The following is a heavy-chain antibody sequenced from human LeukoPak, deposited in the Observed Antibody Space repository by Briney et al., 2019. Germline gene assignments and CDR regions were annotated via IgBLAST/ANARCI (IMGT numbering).Heavy chain of an antibody. Sequence: SETLSLTCTVSGGSISSSSYYWGWIRQPPGKGLEWIGSIYYSGSTYYNPSLTSRVTISVDTSKNQFSLKLSSVTAADTAVYYCARQTFPYYDFWSGYYGYFDYWGQGTLVTVSS. CDR2: IYYSGST. CDR1: GGSISSSSYY. D-gene: IGHD3-3*01. V-gene: IGHV4-39*01. J-gene: IGHJ4*02. CDR3: ARQTFPYYDFWSGYYGYFDY.